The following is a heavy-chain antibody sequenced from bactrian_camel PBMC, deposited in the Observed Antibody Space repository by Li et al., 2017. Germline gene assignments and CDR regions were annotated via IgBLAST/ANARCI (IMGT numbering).Heavy chain of an antibody. Sequence: HVQLVESGGGSAQTGGSLRLSCAASGDGYSSAVMGWFRQAPGKLREDVATIHIGSNDNTYAADSVKGRFTASQDNAKNTVYLQMNSLKLEDTAMYYCAADRSPRACTYCRGKDCSGLGWWGRGTQVTVS. CDR3: AADRSPRACTYCRGKDCSGLGW. V-gene: IGHV3S53*01. CDR1: GDGYSSAV. D-gene: IGHD3*01. J-gene: IGHJ6*01. CDR2: IHIGSNDNT.